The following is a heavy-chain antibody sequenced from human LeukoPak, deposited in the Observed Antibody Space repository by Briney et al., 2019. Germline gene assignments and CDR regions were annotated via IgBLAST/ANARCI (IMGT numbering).Heavy chain of an antibody. V-gene: IGHV3-23*01. Sequence: GGSLRLSCAASGFTFSSYAMSWVRQAPGKGLEWVSAISGSGGSTYYADSVKGRFTISRDNSKNTLYLQMNSLRAEDTAVYYCAKSSRSYYDSSGTPRSYFDYWGQGTLVTVSS. CDR1: GFTFSSYA. J-gene: IGHJ4*02. D-gene: IGHD3-22*01. CDR3: AKSSRSYYDSSGTPRSYFDY. CDR2: ISGSGGST.